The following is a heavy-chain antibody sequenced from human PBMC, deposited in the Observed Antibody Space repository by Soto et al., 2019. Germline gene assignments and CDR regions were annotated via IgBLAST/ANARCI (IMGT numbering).Heavy chain of an antibody. CDR1: GFSFDAYA. Sequence: EVQLVESGGGLVQPGRSLRLSCAASGFSFDAYAMHWVRQAPGKGLEWVSGISWNRGSIGYADSVKGRVTISRDNAKNSLYLQMSSLRAEDTALYYCAKDISRGRPWRHPTYMHVWCQGTTVSVSS. D-gene: IGHD3-3*01. J-gene: IGHJ6*02. CDR2: ISWNRGSI. CDR3: AKDISRGRPWRHPTYMHV. V-gene: IGHV3-9*01.